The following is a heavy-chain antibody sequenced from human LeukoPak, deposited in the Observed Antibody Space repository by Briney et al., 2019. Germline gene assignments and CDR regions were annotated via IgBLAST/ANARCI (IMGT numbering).Heavy chain of an antibody. J-gene: IGHJ4*02. D-gene: IGHD6-19*01. CDR3: ASGGSRSGWHSN. V-gene: IGHV3-7*01. CDR2: IKPDGSEK. Sequence: GGSLRLSCAASGFSFRSHGMNWVRQAPGKGLEWVANIKPDGSEKYYVDSVKGRFTISRDNAKNSLYLQMNSLRAEDTAVYYCASGGSRSGWHSNWGRGTLVTVSS. CDR1: GFSFRSHG.